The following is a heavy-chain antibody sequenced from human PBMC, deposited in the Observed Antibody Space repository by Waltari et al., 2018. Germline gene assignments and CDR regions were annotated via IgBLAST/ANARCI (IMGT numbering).Heavy chain of an antibody. J-gene: IGHJ4*02. CDR2: IYSGGST. V-gene: IGHV3-53*01. Sequence: EVQLVESGGGLIQPGGSLRLSCAASGFTVSSNYMSWVRQAPGKGLEGVSVIYSGGSTYYADSVKGRFTISRDNSKNTLYLQMNSLRAEDTAVYYCARGGAFTIFGVVSYFDYWGQGTLVTVSS. D-gene: IGHD3-3*01. CDR3: ARGGAFTIFGVVSYFDY. CDR1: GFTVSSNY.